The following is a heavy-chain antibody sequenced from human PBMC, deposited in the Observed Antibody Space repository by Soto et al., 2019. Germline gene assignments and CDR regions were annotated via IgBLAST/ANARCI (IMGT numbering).Heavy chain of an antibody. CDR2: IYPGDSDT. J-gene: IGHJ5*02. D-gene: IGHD3-10*01. CDR1: GYSFTSYW. Sequence: GESRKISCQGSGYSFTSYWIGWVRQMPGKGLEWMGIIYPGDSDTRYGPSFQGQVTISADRSISTAYLQWSSLKASDTAMYYCARRITMVRGVTDWFDPWGQGTLVTVSS. CDR3: ARRITMVRGVTDWFDP. V-gene: IGHV5-51*01.